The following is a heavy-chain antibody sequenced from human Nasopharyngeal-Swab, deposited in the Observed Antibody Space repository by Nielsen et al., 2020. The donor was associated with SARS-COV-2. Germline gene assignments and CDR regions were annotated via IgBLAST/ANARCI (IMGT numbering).Heavy chain of an antibody. D-gene: IGHD1-26*01. J-gene: IGHJ4*02. V-gene: IGHV3-33*01. CDR3: ARDSATGIAGATGIDF. CDR2: IWYDGSNE. Sequence: RQPPGKGLEWVALIWYDGSNEFYADSVKGRFTISRDNSKNILFLQMNSLRAEDTAVYFCARDSATGIAGATGIDFWGQGILVTSPQ.